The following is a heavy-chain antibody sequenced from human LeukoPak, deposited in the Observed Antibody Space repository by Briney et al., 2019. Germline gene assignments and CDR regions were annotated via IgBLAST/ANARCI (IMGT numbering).Heavy chain of an antibody. Sequence: SETLSLTCAVYGGFFSGYYWSWIRQPPGKGLEWIGEINHSGSTNYNPSLKSRVTISVDTSKNQFSLKLSSVTAADTAVYYCARCIAARRGGGYNWFDPWGQGTLVTVSS. CDR2: INHSGST. CDR3: ARCIAARRGGGYNWFDP. D-gene: IGHD6-6*01. CDR1: GGFFSGYY. J-gene: IGHJ5*02. V-gene: IGHV4-34*01.